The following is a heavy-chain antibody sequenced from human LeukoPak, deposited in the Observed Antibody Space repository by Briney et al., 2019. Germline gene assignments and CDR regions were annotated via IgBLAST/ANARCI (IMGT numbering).Heavy chain of an antibody. CDR1: GGSISSYY. J-gene: IGHJ4*02. CDR2: IYYSGST. CDR3: AKVPRTGTTLKYYFDY. D-gene: IGHD1-7*01. Sequence: SETLSLTCTVSGGSISSYYWSWIRQPPGKGLEWIGYIYYSGSTNYNPSLKSRVTISVDTSKNQFSLKLSSVTAADTAVYYCAKVPRTGTTLKYYFDYWGQGTLVTVSS. V-gene: IGHV4-59*01.